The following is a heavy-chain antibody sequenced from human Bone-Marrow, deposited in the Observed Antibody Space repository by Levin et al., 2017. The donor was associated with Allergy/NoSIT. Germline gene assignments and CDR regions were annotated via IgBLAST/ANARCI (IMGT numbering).Heavy chain of an antibody. CDR3: TTGRGDSECGGSCYSF. J-gene: IGHJ4*02. D-gene: IGHD2-15*01. Sequence: KPGGSLRLSCAVSGLTFSNAWMTWVRQAPGKGLEWVGRIKSQSDGGTRDYAAPVKGRFTLSRDDSKQRLDLQMNSLKIEDTGVYFCTTGRGDSECGGSCYSFWGQGILVTVSS. V-gene: IGHV3-15*01. CDR1: GLTFSNAW. CDR2: IKSQSDGGTR.